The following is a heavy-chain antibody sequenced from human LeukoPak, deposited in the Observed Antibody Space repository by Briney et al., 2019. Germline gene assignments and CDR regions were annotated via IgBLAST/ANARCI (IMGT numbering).Heavy chain of an antibody. CDR2: IYYSGST. Sequence: SETLSLTCTVSGGSISSSSYYWGWIRQPPGRGLKWIGSIYYSGSTYYNPSLKSRVTISVDTSKNQFSLKLSSVTAADTAVYYCARHPIWFGGYYYMDVWGKGTTVTVSS. J-gene: IGHJ6*03. D-gene: IGHD3-10*01. CDR1: GGSISSSSYY. CDR3: ARHPIWFGGYYYMDV. V-gene: IGHV4-39*01.